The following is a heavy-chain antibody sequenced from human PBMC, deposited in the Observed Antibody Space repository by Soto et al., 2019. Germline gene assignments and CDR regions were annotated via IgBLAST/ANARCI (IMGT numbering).Heavy chain of an antibody. D-gene: IGHD3-22*01. J-gene: IGHJ4*02. CDR3: AREVLTYYYDSSGSPFDY. Sequence: ASVKVSCKASGYTFTSYGISWVRQAPGQGLEWMGWISAYNGNTNYAQKLQGRVTMTTDTSTSTAYMELRSLRSDDTAVYYCAREVLTYYYDSSGSPFDYWGQGTLVTVSS. CDR1: GYTFTSYG. V-gene: IGHV1-18*01. CDR2: ISAYNGNT.